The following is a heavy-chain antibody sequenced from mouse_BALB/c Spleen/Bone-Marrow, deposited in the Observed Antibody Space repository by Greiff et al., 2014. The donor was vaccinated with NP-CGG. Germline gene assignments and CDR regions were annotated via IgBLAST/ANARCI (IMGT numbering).Heavy chain of an antibody. CDR1: GYSITSGHY. CDR2: INYDGTN. J-gene: IGHJ3*01. V-gene: IGHV3-6*02. D-gene: IGHD1-1*01. Sequence: EVQLQQSGPGLVKPPQSLSLTCSVTGYSITSGHYWNWIRQFPGNKLEWMGYINYDGTNNYNPSLRNRISITRDTSKNQFFLKLNSVTTEDTATYFCGRDRGNYYGTSYIAYWGQGTLVTVSA. CDR3: GRDRGNYYGTSYIAY.